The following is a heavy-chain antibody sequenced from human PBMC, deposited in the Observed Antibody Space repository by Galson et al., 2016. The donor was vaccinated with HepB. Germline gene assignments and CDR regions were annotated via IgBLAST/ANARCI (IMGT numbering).Heavy chain of an antibody. V-gene: IGHV1-18*01. J-gene: IGHJ3*02. CDR1: AYTFTTYG. Sequence: SVKVSCKASAYTFTTYGIHWVRQAPGQGLQWMGWISAYDGDTNYAQKLQGRVSMTTDTSTSTAYMEQRSLRSDDTAVYYCARGLSATAAFDIWGQGTMVTVSS. CDR2: ISAYDGDT. D-gene: IGHD6-13*01. CDR3: ARGLSATAAFDI.